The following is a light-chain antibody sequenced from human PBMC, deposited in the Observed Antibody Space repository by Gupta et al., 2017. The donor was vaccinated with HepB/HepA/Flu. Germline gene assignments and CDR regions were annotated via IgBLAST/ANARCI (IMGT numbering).Light chain of an antibody. CDR2: DVS. CDR1: SSDVGSYNY. CDR3: CSYAGSYTYVI. Sequence: QSALTQPRSVSGSPGQSVTISCTGTSSDVGSYNYVSWYQQHPGKAPKLMISDVSKRPSGVPERFSGSKSGSTASLTISGLQAEDEADYYCCSYAGSYTYVIFGGGTQLTVL. J-gene: IGLJ2*01. V-gene: IGLV2-11*01.